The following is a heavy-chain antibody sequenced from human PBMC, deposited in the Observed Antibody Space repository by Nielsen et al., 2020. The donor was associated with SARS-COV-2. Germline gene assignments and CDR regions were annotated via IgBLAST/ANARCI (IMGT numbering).Heavy chain of an antibody. CDR1: GLTFSNYA. D-gene: IGHD6-19*01. Sequence: GGSLRLSCAASGLTFSNYALSWVRQAPGKGLEWVSSISGSGRSTYYADSVKGRFTISRDNSKNTLYLQMNSLRAEDTAVYYCGSGWYRANDYWGQGTLVTVSS. V-gene: IGHV3-23*01. CDR3: GSGWYRANDY. J-gene: IGHJ4*02. CDR2: ISGSGRST.